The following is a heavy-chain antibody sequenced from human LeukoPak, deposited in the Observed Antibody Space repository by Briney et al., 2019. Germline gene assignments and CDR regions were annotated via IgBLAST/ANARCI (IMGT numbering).Heavy chain of an antibody. J-gene: IGHJ4*02. Sequence: PVASVKVSCKASGGTFSSYAISWVRQAPGQGLEWMGWINPNSGDTNYAQKFQDRVTMTRDTSITTVYMELSSLRSDDSAVYFCSRASTMAAPGAMPNDFWGQGTLVTVSS. V-gene: IGHV1-2*02. CDR1: GGTFSSYA. CDR3: SRASTMAAPGAMPNDF. D-gene: IGHD6-13*01. CDR2: INPNSGDT.